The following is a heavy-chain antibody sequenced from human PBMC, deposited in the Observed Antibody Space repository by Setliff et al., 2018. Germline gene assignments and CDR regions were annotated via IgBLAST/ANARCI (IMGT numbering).Heavy chain of an antibody. Sequence: GESLKISCAASGFTFSTHSMNWVRQTPGKGLEWVSSISRSSTYIYYADSMKGRFTISRDNAKNSLYLQMNSLRAEDTAVYYCASAGHSGSWFPFDAFHIWGQGTMVTVSS. CDR3: ASAGHSGSWFPFDAFHI. CDR2: ISRSSTYI. D-gene: IGHD6-13*01. V-gene: IGHV3-21*01. CDR1: GFTFSTHS. J-gene: IGHJ3*02.